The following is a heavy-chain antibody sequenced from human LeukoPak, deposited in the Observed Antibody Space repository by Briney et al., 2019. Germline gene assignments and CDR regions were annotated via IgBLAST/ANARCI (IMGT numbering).Heavy chain of an antibody. Sequence: ASVKVSCKTSGYTFTVYATNWVRQAPGQGLEWMGWISIDTGNPTYVQDFTGRFVFSLDTSVTTAYLQISSLKAEDTAVYYCARRGKSFDFWGQGTLVTVSS. CDR1: GYTFTVYA. V-gene: IGHV7-4-1*02. CDR3: ARRGKSFDF. D-gene: IGHD3-3*01. CDR2: ISIDTGNP. J-gene: IGHJ4*02.